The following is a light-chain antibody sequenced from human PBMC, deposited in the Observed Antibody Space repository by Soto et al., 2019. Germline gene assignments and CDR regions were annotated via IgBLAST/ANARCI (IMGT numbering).Light chain of an antibody. Sequence: IMMTQSPDTLYASTGDRATLSCRASKSISDTLAWYQQKPGQAHRLLIYGASRRATGFPARFSGSGSGTEFTLTISSLQSEDFAVYYCQQYDNWPWTFGQGTKVDIK. V-gene: IGKV3-15*01. CDR2: GAS. CDR1: KSISDT. J-gene: IGKJ1*01. CDR3: QQYDNWPWT.